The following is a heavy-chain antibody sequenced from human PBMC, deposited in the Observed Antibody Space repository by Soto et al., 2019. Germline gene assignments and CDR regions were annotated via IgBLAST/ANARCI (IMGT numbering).Heavy chain of an antibody. J-gene: IGHJ4*02. V-gene: IGHV1-46*01. CDR1: GYTFPRYY. CDR3: ARVDSSGYYFGPGLGGPYYFDY. Sequence: ASVKVSCKASGYTFPRYYMHWVRQAPGQGVEWMGIINPSGGSTSYVQKFQGRVTMTRDTSTSTAYMELSSLRSEDTAVYYCARVDSSGYYFGPGLGGPYYFDYWGQGTLVTVSS. CDR2: INPSGGST. D-gene: IGHD3-22*01.